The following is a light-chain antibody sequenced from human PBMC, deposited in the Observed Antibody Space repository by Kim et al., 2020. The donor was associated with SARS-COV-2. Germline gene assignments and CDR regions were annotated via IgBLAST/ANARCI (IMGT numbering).Light chain of an antibody. Sequence: QSALTQPRSVSGSPGQSVTISCPVTINNLGGYDYLSWYQQHPGKVPKLMIYDVTKRPSGVPDRFSGSKSGNTASLTISGLQAEDEADYYCCSHAGGYVVFGGGTQLTVL. CDR2: DVT. CDR1: INNLGGYDY. V-gene: IGLV2-11*01. CDR3: CSHAGGYVV. J-gene: IGLJ2*01.